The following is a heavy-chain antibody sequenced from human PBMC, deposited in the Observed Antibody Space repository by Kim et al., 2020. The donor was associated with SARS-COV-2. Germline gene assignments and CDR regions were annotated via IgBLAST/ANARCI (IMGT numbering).Heavy chain of an antibody. J-gene: IGHJ4*02. D-gene: IGHD3-10*01. CDR3: AKSGSGSYYNGYFDY. CDR1: GFTFSSYG. CDR2: ISYDGSNK. V-gene: IGHV3-30*18. Sequence: GGSLRLSCAASGFTFSSYGMHWVRQAPGKGLEWVAVISYDGSNKYYADSVKGRFTISRDNSKNTLYLQMNSLRAEDTAVYYCAKSGSGSYYNGYFDYWGQGTLVTVSS.